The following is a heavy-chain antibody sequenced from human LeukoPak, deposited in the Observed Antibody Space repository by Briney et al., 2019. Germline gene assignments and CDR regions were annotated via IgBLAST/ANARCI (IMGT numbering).Heavy chain of an antibody. CDR2: SNAGNGNT. D-gene: IGHD3-10*01. J-gene: IGHJ5*02. V-gene: IGHV1-3*01. CDR1: GYTFTSYA. CDR3: ARSGSAMVRGVPWRGNWFDP. Sequence: ASVTVSCKASGYTFTSYAMHWVRQAPGQRLEWMGWSNAGNGNTKYSQKFQGRVTITRDTSASTAYMELSSLRSEDTAVYYCARSGSAMVRGVPWRGNWFDPWGQGTLVTVSS.